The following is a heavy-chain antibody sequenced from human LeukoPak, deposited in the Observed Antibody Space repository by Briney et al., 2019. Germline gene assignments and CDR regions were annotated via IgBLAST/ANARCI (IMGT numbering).Heavy chain of an antibody. D-gene: IGHD2-2*01. CDR3: ARESDYCSSTSCYLPGHYYYYYYMDV. CDR1: GFTFSSYW. CDR2: IKQDGSEK. V-gene: IGHV3-7*01. Sequence: SGGSLRLSCAASGFTFSSYWMSWVRQAPGKGLEWVANIKQDGSEKYYADSVKGRFTISRDNAKNSLYLQMNSLRAEDTAVYYCARESDYCSSTSCYLPGHYYYYYYMDVWGKGTTVTVSS. J-gene: IGHJ6*03.